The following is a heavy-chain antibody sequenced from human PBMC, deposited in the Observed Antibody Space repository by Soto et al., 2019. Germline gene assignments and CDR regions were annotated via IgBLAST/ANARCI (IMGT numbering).Heavy chain of an antibody. CDR3: ASGTGYSTFFDY. J-gene: IGHJ4*02. Sequence: PVKGSRKAAVCTFSIYPISRVLQAPGQGLEWMGRIIPILGIANYAQKFQGRVTITADKSTSTAYMELSSLRSEDTAVYYCASGTGYSTFFDYWGQGTLVTVSS. CDR2: IIPILGIA. V-gene: IGHV1-69*02. D-gene: IGHD6-13*01. CDR1: VCTFSIYP.